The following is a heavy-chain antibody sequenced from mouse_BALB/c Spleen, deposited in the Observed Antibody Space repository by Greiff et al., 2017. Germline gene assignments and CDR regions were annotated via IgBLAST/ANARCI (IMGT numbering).Heavy chain of an antibody. CDR1: GYTFTDYN. CDR3: ANSPYGFDY. D-gene: IGHD1-1*01. V-gene: IGHV1S29*02. CDR2: IYPYNGGT. J-gene: IGHJ2*01. Sequence: VQLKQSGPELVKPGASVKISCKASGYTFTDYNMHWVKQSHGKSLEWIGYIYPYNGGTGYNQKFKSKATLTVDNSSSTAYMELRSLTSEDSAVYYCANSPYGFDYWGQGTTLTVSS.